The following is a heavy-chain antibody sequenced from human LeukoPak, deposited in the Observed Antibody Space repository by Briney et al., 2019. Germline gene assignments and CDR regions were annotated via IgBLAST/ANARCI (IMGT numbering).Heavy chain of an antibody. CDR2: MNPNSGNT. J-gene: IGHJ6*02. Sequence: VASVKVSCTASGYTFTSYDINWVRQSTGQGLEWMGWMNPNSGNTGYAHKFQGRVTMTRNTSISTAYMELSSRRSEDTAVYYCARGSQGFGGMDVWGQGTTVTVSS. V-gene: IGHV1-8*01. CDR1: GYTFTSYD. D-gene: IGHD3-10*01. CDR3: ARGSQGFGGMDV.